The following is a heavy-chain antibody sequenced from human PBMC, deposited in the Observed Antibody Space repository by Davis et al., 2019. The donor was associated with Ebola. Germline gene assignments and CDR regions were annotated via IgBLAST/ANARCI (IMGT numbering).Heavy chain of an antibody. CDR1: GFTPSSYW. CDR3: AKDFGGHSDF. CDR2: MNEAGTTT. Sequence: HTAGSLRLSCAASGFTPSSYWMHCVRQAPGKGLVWVARMNEAGTTTSYAGSVKGRFTIFRDNARNTLYLQMNNLGADDTAIYYCAKDFGGHSDFWGQGTLVTVSS. D-gene: IGHD3-10*01. V-gene: IGHV3-74*01. J-gene: IGHJ4*02.